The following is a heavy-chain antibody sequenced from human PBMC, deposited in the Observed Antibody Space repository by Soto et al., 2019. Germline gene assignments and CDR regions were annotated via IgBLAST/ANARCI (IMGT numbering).Heavy chain of an antibody. CDR1: GGTFSSYA. V-gene: IGHV1-69*06. J-gene: IGHJ6*02. Sequence: ASVKVSCKASGGTFSSYAISWVRQAPGQGLEWMGGIIPIFGTANYAQKFQGRVTITADKSTSTAYMGLSSLRSEDTAVYYCARGGYSSTWSNLLDRSGLDVWGQGTTVTVSS. CDR3: ARGGYSSTWSNLLDRSGLDV. D-gene: IGHD6-13*01. CDR2: IIPIFGTA.